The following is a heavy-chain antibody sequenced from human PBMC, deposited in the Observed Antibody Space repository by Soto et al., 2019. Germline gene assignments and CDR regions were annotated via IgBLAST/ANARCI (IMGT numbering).Heavy chain of an antibody. Sequence: SVTLSLTCSLGRGSICSTGYYWDWIRQPPGKGLEWIGSIYYSGSTSYNPSLKSRVTMSVDTSKNQLSLKVSSVTAADTAVYYCGPRGAVAPRGYWGQGTLVTVS. CDR2: IYYSGST. D-gene: IGHD2-15*01. V-gene: IGHV4-39*01. J-gene: IGHJ4*02. CDR3: GPRGAVAPRGY. CDR1: RGSICSTGYY.